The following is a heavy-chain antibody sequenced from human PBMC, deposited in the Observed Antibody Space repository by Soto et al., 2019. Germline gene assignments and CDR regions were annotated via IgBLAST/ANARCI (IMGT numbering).Heavy chain of an antibody. CDR2: TYYRSNWRH. CDR3: ARGVAGSGFDL. V-gene: IGHV6-1*01. D-gene: IGHD6-19*01. J-gene: IGHJ4*02. Sequence: SQTLSLTCAIPGDSVSSNTAAWNWIRPSPSRGLEWLGRTYYRSNWRHDYAVSVRSRITVNPDTSKNHFSLQLNSVTPDDTAVYYCARGVAGSGFDLWGQGTLVTVS. CDR1: GDSVSSNTAA.